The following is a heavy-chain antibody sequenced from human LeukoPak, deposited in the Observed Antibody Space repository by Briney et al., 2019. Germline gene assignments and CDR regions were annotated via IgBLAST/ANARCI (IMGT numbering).Heavy chain of an antibody. V-gene: IGHV1-18*01. CDR2: ISAYNGNT. CDR1: VYTFTSYG. Sequence: ASVKVSCKASVYTFTSYGISWVRQAPGQGLEWMGWISAYNGNTNYAQTYQGRVTMTTDTSTSTAYMELRSLRSDDTAIYYCARWEYCSSSSCYDESETFDYWGQGTLVTVSS. J-gene: IGHJ4*02. CDR3: ARWEYCSSSSCYDESETFDY. D-gene: IGHD2-2*01.